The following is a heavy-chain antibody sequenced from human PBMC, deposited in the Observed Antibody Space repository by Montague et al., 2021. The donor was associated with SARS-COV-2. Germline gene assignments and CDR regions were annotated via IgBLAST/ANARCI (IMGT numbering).Heavy chain of an antibody. V-gene: IGHV3-7*03. D-gene: IGHD1-26*01. CDR3: ARDSRIVGATGGMDV. CDR2: IKPDGGEK. Sequence: RLSWSASGFTFSSYWMSWVRQTPGKGLEWVANIKPDGGEKHYVDSVKGRFTISRDNAKNSLNLQMGSLRAEDTALYYCARDSRIVGATGGMDVWGQGTTVIVSS. CDR1: GFTFSSYW. J-gene: IGHJ6*02.